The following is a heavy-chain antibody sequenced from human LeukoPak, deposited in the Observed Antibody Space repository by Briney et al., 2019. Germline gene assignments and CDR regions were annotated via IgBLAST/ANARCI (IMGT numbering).Heavy chain of an antibody. Sequence: GASVKVSCKVSGYTLPELSIHWVRQAPGRGLEWMGGFDPENGETVSARRLQGRLTMTEDTSSDTAYMELSSLTSEDTAVYYYAASGGYFDYWGQGTLITVSS. CDR2: FDPENGET. CDR1: GYTLPELS. V-gene: IGHV1-24*01. D-gene: IGHD3-16*01. J-gene: IGHJ4*02. CDR3: AASGGYFDY.